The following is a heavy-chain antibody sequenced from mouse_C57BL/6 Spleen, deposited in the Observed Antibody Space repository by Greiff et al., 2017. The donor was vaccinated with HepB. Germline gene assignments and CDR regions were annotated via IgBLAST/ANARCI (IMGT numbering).Heavy chain of an antibody. Sequence: VQLQQSGAELVRPGTSVKVSCKASGYAFTNYLIEWVKQRPGQGLEWIGVINPGSGGTNYNEKFKGKATLTADKSSSTAYMQLSSLTSEDSAVYFCARAPGNDFDYWGQGTTLTVSS. D-gene: IGHD2-1*01. CDR1: GYAFTNYL. CDR2: INPGSGGT. V-gene: IGHV1-54*01. CDR3: ARAPGNDFDY. J-gene: IGHJ2*01.